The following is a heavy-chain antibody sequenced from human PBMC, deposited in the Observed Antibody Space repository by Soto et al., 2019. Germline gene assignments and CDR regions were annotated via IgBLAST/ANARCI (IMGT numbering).Heavy chain of an antibody. Sequence: SETLSLTCAVYGGSFSGYYWSWIRQPPGKGLEWIGEINHSGSTNYNPSLKSRVTISVDTSKNQFSLKLSSVTAAGTAVYYCARGRTNYDFWSGYYTGWFDPWGQGTLVTVSS. V-gene: IGHV4-34*01. CDR1: GGSFSGYY. D-gene: IGHD3-3*01. CDR3: ARGRTNYDFWSGYYTGWFDP. J-gene: IGHJ5*02. CDR2: INHSGST.